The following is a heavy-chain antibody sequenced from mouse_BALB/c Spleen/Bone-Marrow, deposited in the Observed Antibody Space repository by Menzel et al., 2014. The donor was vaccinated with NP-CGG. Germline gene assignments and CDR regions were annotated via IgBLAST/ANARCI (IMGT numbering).Heavy chain of an antibody. Sequence: EVHLVESGAELVKPGASVKLSCTASGFNIKDTYMHRVKQRPEQGLEWIGRIDPANGNTKYDPKFQGKATITADTSSNAAYLQLSSLTSEDTAVYYCAFYYYGSSLFAYWGQGTLVTVSA. CDR1: GFNIKDTY. D-gene: IGHD1-1*01. J-gene: IGHJ3*01. CDR2: IDPANGNT. CDR3: AFYYYGSSLFAY. V-gene: IGHV14-3*02.